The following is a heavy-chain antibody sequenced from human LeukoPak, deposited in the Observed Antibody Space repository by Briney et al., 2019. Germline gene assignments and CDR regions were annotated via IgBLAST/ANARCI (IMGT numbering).Heavy chain of an antibody. D-gene: IGHD3-10*02. CDR1: GYTVTNSG. Sequence: ASVKVSCKASGYTVTNSGIGWVRQAPGQGLQWMGWISVDNGNPNYAQKFQGRVTMTTDTSTRTAYMELRSLRSDDTALYYCATMLGDSYGSAPLDNWGQGTLVTVSS. J-gene: IGHJ4*02. V-gene: IGHV1-18*01. CDR2: ISVDNGNP. CDR3: ATMLGDSYGSAPLDN.